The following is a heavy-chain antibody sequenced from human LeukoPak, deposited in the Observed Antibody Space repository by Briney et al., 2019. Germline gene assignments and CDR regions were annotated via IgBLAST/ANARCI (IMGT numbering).Heavy chain of an antibody. CDR3: ARGGITTDSDI. V-gene: IGHV1-18*01. Sequence: ASVTVSCKASGYTFTSYGFTWVRQAPGQGLEWMGWISVYTGDTNYAENLQGRVTMTTDTSTSTAYMELRNLRSDDTAMYFCARGGITTDSDIWGQGTVVTVSS. J-gene: IGHJ3*02. CDR1: GYTFTSYG. D-gene: IGHD1-1*01. CDR2: ISVYTGDT.